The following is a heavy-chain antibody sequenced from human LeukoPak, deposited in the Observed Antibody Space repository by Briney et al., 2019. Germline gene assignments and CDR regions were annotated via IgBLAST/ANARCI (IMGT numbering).Heavy chain of an antibody. V-gene: IGHV1-69*13. J-gene: IGHJ4*02. Sequence: SVKVSCKASGYTFTSYGISWVRQAPGQGLEWMGGIIPIFGTANYAQKFQGRVTITADESTSTAYMELSSLRSEDTAVYYCASSAYYDFWSGDYWGQGTLVTVSS. CDR2: IIPIFGTA. CDR3: ASSAYYDFWSGDY. D-gene: IGHD3-3*01. CDR1: GYTFTSYG.